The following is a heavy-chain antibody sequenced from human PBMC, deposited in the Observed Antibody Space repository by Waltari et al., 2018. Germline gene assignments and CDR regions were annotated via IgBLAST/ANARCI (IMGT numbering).Heavy chain of an antibody. J-gene: IGHJ4*02. V-gene: IGHV3-53*02. CDR3: ARERYDYDNYGGYFDS. CDR1: GFTVSSNY. Sequence: EVQLVETGGGLIQPGGSLRLSCAASGFTVSSNYMSWVRQAPGKGLEWVSLIYSGGGTYYADSVKGRFTISRDNSKNTLYLQMNSLGAEDTAMYYCARERYDYDNYGGYFDSWGQGTLVTVSS. CDR2: IYSGGGT. D-gene: IGHD3-16*01.